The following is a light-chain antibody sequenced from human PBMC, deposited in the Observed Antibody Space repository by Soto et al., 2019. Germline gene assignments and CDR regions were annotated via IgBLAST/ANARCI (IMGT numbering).Light chain of an antibody. CDR1: QNVISNY. CDR2: GAS. CDR3: QQYGSVPIT. Sequence: EDVLTQSPGTLSLSPGDRATLSCTASQNVISNYLAWYQQKPGQAPRLLIYGASYRATGIPDRFSGSGSETDITLTISRLEPEDFAVYYCQQYGSVPITVGQGTRLEIK. J-gene: IGKJ5*01. V-gene: IGKV3-20*01.